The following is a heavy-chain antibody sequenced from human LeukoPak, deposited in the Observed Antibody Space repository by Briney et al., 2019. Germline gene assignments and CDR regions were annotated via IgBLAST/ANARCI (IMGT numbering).Heavy chain of an antibody. D-gene: IGHD3-10*01. CDR2: ISGSGGST. CDR3: AKDGIDSGDPNGFDP. J-gene: IGHJ5*02. Sequence: GGSLRLSCAASGFTFNSYAMSWVRQAAGKGLEWVSSISGSGGSTYYADSVKGRFTISRDSSKNMLYLQMYTLRAEDTAIYYCAKDGIDSGDPNGFDPWGQGTLVTVSS. V-gene: IGHV3-23*01. CDR1: GFTFNSYA.